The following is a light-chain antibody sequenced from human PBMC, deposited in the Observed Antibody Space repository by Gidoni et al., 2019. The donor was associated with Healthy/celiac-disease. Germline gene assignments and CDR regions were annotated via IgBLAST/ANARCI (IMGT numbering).Light chain of an antibody. V-gene: IGLV2-8*01. CDR3: SSYAGSNNLV. CDR2: EVS. J-gene: IGLJ2*01. CDR1: SSDVGCYNY. Sequence: QSPLTQPPSASGPPGQSVTSSCPGTSSDVGCYNYVSWYQQHPGKTPQLMIYEVSKRPSGVPDRFSGSKSGNTASLTVSGLQAEDEADYYCSSYAGSNNLVFGGGTKLTVL.